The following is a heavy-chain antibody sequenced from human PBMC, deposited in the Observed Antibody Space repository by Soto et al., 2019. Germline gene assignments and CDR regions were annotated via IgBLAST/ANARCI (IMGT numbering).Heavy chain of an antibody. D-gene: IGHD2-2*01. CDR3: ARDFDIVLVPANKWFVP. Sequence: QVQLVQFGAEVKKPGASVKVSCKASGYTFTSYGISWVRQAPGQGIEWMGWISAYNGNTNYAQKLEGRVTITTDTSTSTAYMQLRRLRSHDTAVYYCARDFDIVLVPANKWFVPWGQGTLVTVSS. CDR1: GYTFTSYG. CDR2: ISAYNGNT. J-gene: IGHJ5*02. V-gene: IGHV1-18*01.